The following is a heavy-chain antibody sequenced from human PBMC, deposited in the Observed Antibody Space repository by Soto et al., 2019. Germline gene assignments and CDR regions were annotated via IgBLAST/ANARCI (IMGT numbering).Heavy chain of an antibody. D-gene: IGHD6-13*01. CDR3: ISGLVQQRVVFDY. V-gene: IGHV3-15*02. J-gene: IGHJ4*02. CDR1: GFTFNNAW. CDR2: IKSKADGETT. Sequence: EVQLAESGGALVKPGGSLRLSCAAYGFTFNNAWLRWVGQAPGKVLEWVGRIKSKADGETTDYAAPVEGSFILSRDDSKNMLYMQMDSLNTADTAVYYCISGLVQQRVVFDYWGQGTRITVSS.